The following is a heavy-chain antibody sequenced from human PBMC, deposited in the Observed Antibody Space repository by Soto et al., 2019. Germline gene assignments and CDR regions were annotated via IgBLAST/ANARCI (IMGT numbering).Heavy chain of an antibody. J-gene: IGHJ4*02. Sequence: GESLKISCKASGDTFTSQWIGWVRQKSGIGLEWMGVIFPGDSDTRYSPSFQGQVTISADKSISTAFLQWSSLEASDTAMSYCARLVDGYPGYWGQGTLVTVSS. CDR1: GDTFTSQW. CDR2: IFPGDSDT. V-gene: IGHV5-51*01. D-gene: IGHD5-12*01. CDR3: ARLVDGYPGY.